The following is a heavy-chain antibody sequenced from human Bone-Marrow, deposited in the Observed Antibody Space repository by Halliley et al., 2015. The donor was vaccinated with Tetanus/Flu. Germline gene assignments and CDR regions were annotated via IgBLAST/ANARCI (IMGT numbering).Heavy chain of an antibody. V-gene: IGHV5-51*01. Sequence: QLVQSGAEVREPGESLKISCKGSGYTFASFWIGWVRQMPGKGLEWMGIIYPGDSHTRYSPSFQGQVTTSADKSIGTVYLQWSSLKASDTAMYYCARRPGTMMDAFDIWGQGTIVTVSS. J-gene: IGHJ3*02. CDR3: ARRPGTMMDAFDI. CDR1: GYTFASFW. D-gene: IGHD3-22*01. CDR2: IYPGDSHT.